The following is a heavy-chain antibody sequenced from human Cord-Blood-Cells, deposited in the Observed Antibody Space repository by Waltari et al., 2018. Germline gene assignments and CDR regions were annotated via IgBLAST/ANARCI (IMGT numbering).Heavy chain of an antibody. CDR2: ISAYNGKT. J-gene: IGHJ3*02. Sequence: QVQLVQSGAEVKKPGASVKVSCKASGYTFTSYGISWVRQAPGQGLEWMGWISAYNGKTNYAQKLQVRVTETTDTSTSTAYMERSSVRSDDTAVYYCARVEFDSGSYYAFDIWGQGTMVTVSS. CDR1: GYTFTSYG. CDR3: ARVEFDSGSYYAFDI. V-gene: IGHV1-18*01. D-gene: IGHD1-26*01.